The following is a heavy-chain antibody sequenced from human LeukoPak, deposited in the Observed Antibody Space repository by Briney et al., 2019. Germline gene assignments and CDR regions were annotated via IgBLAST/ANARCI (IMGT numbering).Heavy chain of an antibody. CDR3: ARLGSRYDFWSGFRLYGMDV. D-gene: IGHD3-3*01. CDR2: IYAGDSDT. V-gene: IGHV5-51*01. J-gene: IGHJ6*02. CDR1: GYKFSNYW. Sequence: GESLKISCKGSGYKFSNYWIGWVRQMPGKGLEWMGIIYAGDSDTRYIPSFQDQVIISADKSISTAYLQWSSLKASDTAMYYCARLGSRYDFWSGFRLYGMDVWGQGTTVTVSS.